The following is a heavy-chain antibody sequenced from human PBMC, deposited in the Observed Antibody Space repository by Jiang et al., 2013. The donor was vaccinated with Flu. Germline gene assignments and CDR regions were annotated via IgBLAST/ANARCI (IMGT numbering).Heavy chain of an antibody. Sequence: SGAEVKKPGASVKVSCKASGYTFTGYYIHWVRQAPGQGLEWVGWINPNSGVTLYAQKFLGRVTVTRDTSISTAYMEVSSLRSDDTAVYYCARDHGIGYTPFDYWGQGTLVTVSS. D-gene: IGHD5-24*01. CDR1: GYTFTGYY. CDR3: ARDHGIGYTPFDY. CDR2: INPNSGVT. V-gene: IGHV1-2*02. J-gene: IGHJ4*02.